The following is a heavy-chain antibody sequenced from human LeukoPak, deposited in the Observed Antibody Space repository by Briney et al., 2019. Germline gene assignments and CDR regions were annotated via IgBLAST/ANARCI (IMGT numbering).Heavy chain of an antibody. CDR3: ARDRIVGVERPGDV. CDR2: IYYGGST. Sequence: PSETLSLTCTVSGGSISSSSCHWGWIRQSPGKGLEWIGNIYYGGSTYYNPSLQSRVTISVDTSKNQFSLKLGSVTAADTAVYYCARDRIVGVERPGDVWGQGTTVTVSS. CDR1: GGSISSSSCH. D-gene: IGHD1-26*01. J-gene: IGHJ6*02. V-gene: IGHV4-39*02.